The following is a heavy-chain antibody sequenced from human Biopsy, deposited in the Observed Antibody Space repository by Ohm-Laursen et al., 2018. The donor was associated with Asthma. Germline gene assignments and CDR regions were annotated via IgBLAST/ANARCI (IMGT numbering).Heavy chain of an antibody. J-gene: IGHJ4*02. Sequence: GSLRLSCTASGFTFSSYAMSWVRQAPGKGLEWVSAISGSGGSTYCADSVKGRFTISRDNSKNTLYLQMNSLRAEDTAVYYCAKESRRDGYNRRNYYFDYWGQGTLVTVSS. V-gene: IGHV3-23*01. D-gene: IGHD5-24*01. CDR1: GFTFSSYA. CDR3: AKESRRDGYNRRNYYFDY. CDR2: ISGSGGST.